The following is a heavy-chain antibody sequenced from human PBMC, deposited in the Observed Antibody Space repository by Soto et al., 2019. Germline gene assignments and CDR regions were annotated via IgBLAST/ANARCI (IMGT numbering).Heavy chain of an antibody. Sequence: GGSLRLSCAASGFTFSSYGMHWVRQAPGKGLEWVAVISYDGSNKYYADSVKGRFTISRDNSKNTLYLQMNSLRAEDTAVYYCAKDESGIDYWGQGTMVTVSS. CDR3: AKDESGIDY. CDR1: GFTFSSYG. J-gene: IGHJ4*02. D-gene: IGHD3-10*01. V-gene: IGHV3-30*18. CDR2: ISYDGSNK.